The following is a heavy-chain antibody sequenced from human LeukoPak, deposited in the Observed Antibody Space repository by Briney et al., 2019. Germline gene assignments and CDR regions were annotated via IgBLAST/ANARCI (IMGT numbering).Heavy chain of an antibody. CDR1: GGSISSYY. D-gene: IGHD3-22*01. V-gene: IGHV4-59*01. Sequence: PSETLSLTCTVSGGSISSYYWSWIRQPPGKGLEWIGYIYYSGSTNYNPSLKSRVTIPVDTSKNQFSLKLSSVTAADTAVYYCARGTQEYDSSGYYYDYWGQGTLVTVSS. CDR2: IYYSGST. J-gene: IGHJ4*02. CDR3: ARGTQEYDSSGYYYDY.